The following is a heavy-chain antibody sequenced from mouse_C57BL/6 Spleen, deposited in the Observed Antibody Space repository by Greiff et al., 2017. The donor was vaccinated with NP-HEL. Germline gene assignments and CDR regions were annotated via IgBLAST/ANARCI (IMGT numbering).Heavy chain of an antibody. D-gene: IGHD1-1*01. CDR3: ARSAPYYYGDAMDY. CDR1: GYTFTSYW. J-gene: IGHJ4*01. Sequence: VQLQQSGAELVKPGASVKLSCKASGYTFTSYWMHWVKQRPGQGLEWIGMIHPNSGSTNYNEKFKSKATLTVDKSSSTAYMQLSSLTSEDSAVYYCARSAPYYYGDAMDYWGQGTSVTVSS. CDR2: IHPNSGST. V-gene: IGHV1-64*01.